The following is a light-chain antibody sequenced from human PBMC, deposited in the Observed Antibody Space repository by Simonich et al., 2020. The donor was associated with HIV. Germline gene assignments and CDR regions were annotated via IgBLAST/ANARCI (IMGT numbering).Light chain of an antibody. CDR3: QQYNNWPT. J-gene: IGKJ4*01. V-gene: IGKV4-1*01. Sequence: IVMTQSPDSLAVSLGERATINCKSSQSVLSSSNNKNYLAWYQQKPGQPPKLFIYWASTRESGVPDRFSGSGSGTEFTLTITSMQSEDFALYYCQQYNNWPTFGGGTKVEIK. CDR2: WAS. CDR1: QSVLSSSNNKNY.